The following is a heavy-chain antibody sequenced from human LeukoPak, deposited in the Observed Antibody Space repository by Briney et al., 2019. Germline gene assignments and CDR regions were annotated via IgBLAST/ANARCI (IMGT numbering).Heavy chain of an antibody. D-gene: IGHD5-18*01. Sequence: SETLSLTCTVSGGSISSYYWSWIRQPPGKGLELIGEINHSGSTNYNPSLKSRVTISVDTSKNQFSLKLSSVTAADTAVYYCARGSYGYFDYWGQGTLVTVSS. CDR2: INHSGST. CDR3: ARGSYGYFDY. J-gene: IGHJ4*02. V-gene: IGHV4-34*01. CDR1: GGSISSYY.